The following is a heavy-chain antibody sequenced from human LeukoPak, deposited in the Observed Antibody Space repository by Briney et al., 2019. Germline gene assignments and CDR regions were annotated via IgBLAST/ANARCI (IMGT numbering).Heavy chain of an antibody. V-gene: IGHV3-53*01. CDR2: IYSGGST. CDR1: GFTVSSNY. CDR3: ARAPNWDFDY. D-gene: IGHD7-27*01. J-gene: IGHJ4*02. Sequence: GGSLRLSCVASGFTVSSNYMSWVRQAPGKGLEWVSVIYSGGSTYYADSVKGRFTISRDNSKNTLYLQMNSLRAEDTAVYYCARAPNWDFDYWGQGTLVTVSS.